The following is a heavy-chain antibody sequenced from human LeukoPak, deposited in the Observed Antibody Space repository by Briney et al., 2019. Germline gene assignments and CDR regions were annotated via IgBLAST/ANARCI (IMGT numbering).Heavy chain of an antibody. CDR1: GFTFSDYY. J-gene: IGHJ4*02. Sequence: PGGSLRLSCAASGFTFSDYYMSWIRQAPGKGLEWVSYISSSGSTIYYADSVKGRFTISRDNSKNTLYLQMNSLRAEDTAVYYCARDRGIITMVRGVFDYWGQGTLVTVSS. CDR2: ISSSGSTI. CDR3: ARDRGIITMVRGVFDY. D-gene: IGHD3-10*01. V-gene: IGHV3-11*04.